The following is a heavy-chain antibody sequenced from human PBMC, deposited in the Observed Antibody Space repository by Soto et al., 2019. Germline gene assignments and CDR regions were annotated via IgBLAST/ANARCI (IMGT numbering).Heavy chain of an antibody. CDR3: AKDHDLAAAGYYFDY. D-gene: IGHD6-13*01. CDR2: ISTDGRDK. Sequence: GSLRLSCAASGFTFSSYAMHWVRQAPGKGLEWVAVISTDGRDKYHADSVKGRFTISRDNSKNTLFLQMNSLRPEDTAVYYCAKDHDLAAAGYYFDYWGQGTLVTVSS. CDR1: GFTFSSYA. J-gene: IGHJ4*02. V-gene: IGHV3-30*01.